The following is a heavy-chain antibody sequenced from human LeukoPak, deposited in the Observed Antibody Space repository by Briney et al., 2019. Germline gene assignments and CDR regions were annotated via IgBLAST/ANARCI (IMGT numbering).Heavy chain of an antibody. J-gene: IGHJ4*02. Sequence: RPGESLKIPCKGSGYSFTSYWIGWVRQMPGKGLEWMGIIYPGDSDTRYSPSFQGQVTISADKSISTAYLQWSSLKASDTAMYYCARQQGVGYCSSTSCEFDYWGQGTLVTVSS. D-gene: IGHD2-2*01. CDR2: IYPGDSDT. V-gene: IGHV5-51*01. CDR3: ARQQGVGYCSSTSCEFDY. CDR1: GYSFTSYW.